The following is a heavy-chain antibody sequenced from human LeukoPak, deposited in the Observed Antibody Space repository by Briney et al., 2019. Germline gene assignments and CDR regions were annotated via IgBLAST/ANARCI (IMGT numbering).Heavy chain of an antibody. CDR1: GFTFSTYS. CDR3: ARSLSIVGATGGY. J-gene: IGHJ4*02. D-gene: IGHD1-26*01. Sequence: PGGSLRLSCAASGFTFSTYSMNWVRQAPGKGLEWVSYISSSSSPIYYADSVKGRFTISGDNAKNSLYLQMNSLRAEDTAVYYCARSLSIVGATGGYWGQGTLVTVSS. CDR2: ISSSSSPI. V-gene: IGHV3-48*01.